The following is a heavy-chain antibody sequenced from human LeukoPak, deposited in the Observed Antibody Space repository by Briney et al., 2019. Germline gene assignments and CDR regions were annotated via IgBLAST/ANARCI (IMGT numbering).Heavy chain of an antibody. CDR3: ARDDYSGSYYDNDAFDI. CDR2: IHHSGST. CDR1: GGSISSSSYY. Sequence: SETLSLTCTVSGGSISSSSYYWGWIRQPPGKGLEWIGSIHHSGSTYYNPSLKSRFTISVDTSKNQFSLKLISVTAADTAVYYCARDDYSGSYYDNDAFDIWGQGTRVTVSS. V-gene: IGHV4-39*07. D-gene: IGHD6-13*01. J-gene: IGHJ3*02.